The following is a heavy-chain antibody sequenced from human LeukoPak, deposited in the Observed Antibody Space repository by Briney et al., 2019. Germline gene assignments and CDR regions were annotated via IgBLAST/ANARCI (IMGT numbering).Heavy chain of an antibody. CDR2: INHSGST. CDR1: GGSFSDYY. J-gene: IGHJ3*02. CDR3: ARGRGIVGATRRGRDAFDI. Sequence: PSETLSLTCAVSGGSFSDYYWNWIRQPPGKGLEWIGEINHSGSTNYNPSLKSRVTISVDTSKNQFSLKLSSVTAADTAVYYCARGRGIVGATRRGRDAFDIWGQGTMVTVSS. V-gene: IGHV4-34*01. D-gene: IGHD1-26*01.